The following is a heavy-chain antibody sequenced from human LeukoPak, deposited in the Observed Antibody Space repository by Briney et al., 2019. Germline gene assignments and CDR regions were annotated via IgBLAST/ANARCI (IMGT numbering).Heavy chain of an antibody. V-gene: IGHV3-23*01. J-gene: IGHJ4*02. CDR3: AKTAGVATQLVLFDY. CDR1: GFTFSSYA. CDR2: ISGSGGST. Sequence: GGSPRLSCAASGFTFSSYAMSWVRQAPGKGLEGVSAISGSGGSTYYADSVKGRFTISRDNSKNTLYLQMNSLRAEDTAVYYCAKTAGVATQLVLFDYWGQGTLVTVSS. D-gene: IGHD6-13*01.